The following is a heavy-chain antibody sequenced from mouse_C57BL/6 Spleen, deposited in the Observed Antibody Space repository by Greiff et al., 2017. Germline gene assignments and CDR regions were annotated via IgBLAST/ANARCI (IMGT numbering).Heavy chain of an antibody. Sequence: EVKLVESGEGLVKPGGSLKLSCAASGFTFSSYAMSWVRQTPEKRLEWVAYISSGGDYIYYADTVKGRFTISRDNARNTLYLQMSSLKSEDTAMYYCTRDHYEDYAMDYWGQGTSVTVSS. J-gene: IGHJ4*01. D-gene: IGHD1-1*01. CDR3: TRDHYEDYAMDY. CDR2: ISSGGDYI. V-gene: IGHV5-9-1*02. CDR1: GFTFSSYA.